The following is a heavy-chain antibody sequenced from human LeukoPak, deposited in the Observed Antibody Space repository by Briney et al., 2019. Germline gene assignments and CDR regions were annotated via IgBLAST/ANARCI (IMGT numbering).Heavy chain of an antibody. J-gene: IGHJ2*01. Sequence: PGGSLRLSCAASGFTFSSYSMNWVRQAPGKGLEWVSSISSSSSYIYYADSVKGRLTISRDNAKNTAYLEMDSLRVEDTAVYYCARAKPADFDLWGRGTLLTVSS. CDR2: ISSSSSYI. CDR1: GFTFSSYS. CDR3: ARAKPADFDL. V-gene: IGHV3-21*01.